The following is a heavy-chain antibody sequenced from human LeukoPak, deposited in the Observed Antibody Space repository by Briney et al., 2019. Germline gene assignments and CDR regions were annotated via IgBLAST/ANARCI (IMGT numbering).Heavy chain of an antibody. CDR2: ISSSSSYI. V-gene: IGHV3-21*01. D-gene: IGHD3-10*01. J-gene: IGHJ3*02. CDR3: ARESPSGAFDI. CDR1: GFTFSIYS. Sequence: GGPLRLPCQASGFTFSIYSMNWVGQAPGKGREGVSSISSSSSYIYYADSVKGRFTISRDNAKNSLYLQMNSLRAEDTAVYYCARESPSGAFDIWGQGTMVTVSS.